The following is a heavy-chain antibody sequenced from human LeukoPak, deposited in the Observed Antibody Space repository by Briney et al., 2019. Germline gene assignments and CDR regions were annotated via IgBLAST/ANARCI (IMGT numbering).Heavy chain of an antibody. Sequence: GGSLRLSCAVSRITLSNYGMSWVRQAPGKGLEWVAGISDSGGSRNYADSVKGRFTISRDNPKNTLYLQMNSLRAEDTAVYFCAKRGVVIRVILVGFHKEAYYFDSWGQGALVTVSS. CDR3: AKRGVVIRVILVGFHKEAYYFDS. CDR2: ISDSGGSR. D-gene: IGHD3-22*01. J-gene: IGHJ4*02. V-gene: IGHV3-23*01. CDR1: RITLSNYG.